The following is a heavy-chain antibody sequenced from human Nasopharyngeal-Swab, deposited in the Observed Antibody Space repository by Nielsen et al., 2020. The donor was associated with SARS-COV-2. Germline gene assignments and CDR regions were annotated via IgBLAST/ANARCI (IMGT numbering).Heavy chain of an antibody. CDR2: IYYNGNT. J-gene: IGHJ4*02. D-gene: IGHD6-13*01. V-gene: IGHV4-39*01. Sequence: ETLTLTCTVSGDSIAYSTFYWGWSRQPTGKGLEWIGNIYYNGNTYQNPSLKSRLTISVDKSKNQFSLQLSSVTAADTAVYYCVRSSSWYYFDYWAQGTQVTVSS. CDR1: GDSIAYSTFY. CDR3: VRSSSWYYFDY.